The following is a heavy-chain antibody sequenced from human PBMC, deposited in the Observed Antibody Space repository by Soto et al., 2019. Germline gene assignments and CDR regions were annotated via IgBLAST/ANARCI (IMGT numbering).Heavy chain of an antibody. V-gene: IGHV3-23*01. CDR3: AKDLRGAYYFDD. Sequence: GGSLRLSCAASGFTFSSYAMSWVRQAPGKGLEWVSAISGSGGSTYYADSVKGRFTISRDNSKNTLYLQMNSLRAEDTAVYYGAKDLRGAYYFDDWGQGTLVTVSS. CDR1: GFTFSSYA. J-gene: IGHJ4*02. CDR2: ISGSGGST.